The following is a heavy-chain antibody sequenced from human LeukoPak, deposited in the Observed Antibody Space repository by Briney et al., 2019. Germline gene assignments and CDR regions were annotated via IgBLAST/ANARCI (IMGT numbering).Heavy chain of an antibody. D-gene: IGHD3-22*01. CDR3: AGGHISMIVAPYYMDV. Sequence: GGSLRPSCAASGFTVSSNYMSWVRQAPGKGLEWVSVIYSGGSTYHADSVKGRFTISRDNSKNTLYLQMNSLRAEDTAVYYCAGGHISMIVAPYYMDVWGKGTTVTVSS. CDR2: IYSGGST. CDR1: GFTVSSNY. V-gene: IGHV3-53*01. J-gene: IGHJ6*03.